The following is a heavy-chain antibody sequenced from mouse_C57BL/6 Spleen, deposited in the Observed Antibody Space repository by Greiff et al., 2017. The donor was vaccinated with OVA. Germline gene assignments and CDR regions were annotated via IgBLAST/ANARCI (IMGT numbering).Heavy chain of an antibody. V-gene: IGHV10-3*01. CDR2: IRSKSSNYAT. Sequence: EVMLVESGGGLVQPKGSLKLSCAASGFTFNTYAMPWVRQAPGKGLEWVARIRSKSSNYATYYADSVKDRFTISRDDSQSMLYLQMNNLKTEDTAMYYCVGEGYGYDYWGYFDYWGQGTTLTVSS. CDR3: VGEGYGYDYWGYFDY. CDR1: GFTFNTYA. J-gene: IGHJ2*01. D-gene: IGHD2-2*01.